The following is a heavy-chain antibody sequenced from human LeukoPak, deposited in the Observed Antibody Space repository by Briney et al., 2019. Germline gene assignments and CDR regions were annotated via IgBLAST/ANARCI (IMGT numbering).Heavy chain of an antibody. J-gene: IGHJ4*02. CDR2: ISGSDAGT. D-gene: IGHD3-3*01. Sequence: GGSLRLSCAASGFTFNNYAMSWVRQAPGKGLEWVSAISGSDAGTYYADSVKGRFTISRGNSKNTLYLQMNSLRAEDTAIYYCARDERLLSFLKWGQGTLVTVSS. CDR1: GFTFNNYA. CDR3: ARDERLLSFLK. V-gene: IGHV3-23*01.